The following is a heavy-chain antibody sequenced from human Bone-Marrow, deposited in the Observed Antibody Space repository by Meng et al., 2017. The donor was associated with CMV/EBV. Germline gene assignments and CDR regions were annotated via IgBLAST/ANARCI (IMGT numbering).Heavy chain of an antibody. CDR2: ISGGGGNT. CDR1: GFTLGSYD. V-gene: IGHV3-23*01. Sequence: GESLKISCAASGFTLGSYDMRWVRQAPGKGLEWVSGISGGGGNTYYADSVKGRFTVSRDNSKNTLYLQMNSLRAEDTAVYYCARSYHLRSSSGQYFDYWGQGTRVTVSS. D-gene: IGHD1-14*01. J-gene: IGHJ4*02. CDR3: ARSYHLRSSSGQYFDY.